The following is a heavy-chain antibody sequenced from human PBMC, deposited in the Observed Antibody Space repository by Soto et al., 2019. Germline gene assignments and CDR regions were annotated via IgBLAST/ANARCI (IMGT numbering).Heavy chain of an antibody. J-gene: IGHJ4*02. CDR1: GFTFNIYA. Sequence: EVQLLESGGDLIQPGGSLRLSCAASGFTFNIYAMAWVRQAPGKGLEWVSAISRYGDFTYYADSVEGRFTISRDNSKNTRYLQMNSLSAEDTALYYCAKDRYLDHDSRGYLFDNWGQGTLVTVSS. CDR3: AKDRYLDHDSRGYLFDN. V-gene: IGHV3-23*01. D-gene: IGHD3-22*01. CDR2: ISRYGDFT.